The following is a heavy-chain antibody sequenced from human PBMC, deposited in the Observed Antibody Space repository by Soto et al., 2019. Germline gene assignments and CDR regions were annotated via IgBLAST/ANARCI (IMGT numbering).Heavy chain of an antibody. D-gene: IGHD3-16*01. CDR1: GFTFSSYA. CDR3: ARDGGVYYYYGMDV. CDR2: ISYDGSNK. V-gene: IGHV3-30-3*01. J-gene: IGHJ6*02. Sequence: QVQLVESGGGVVQPGRSLRLSCAASGFTFSSYAMRWVRQAPGKGLEWVAVISYDGSNKYYADSVKGRFTISRDNSKNTLYLQMNSLRAEDTAVYYCARDGGVYYYYGMDVWGQGTTVTVSS.